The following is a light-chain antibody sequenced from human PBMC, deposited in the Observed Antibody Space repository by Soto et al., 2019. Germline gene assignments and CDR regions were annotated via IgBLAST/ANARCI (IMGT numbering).Light chain of an antibody. CDR3: QQYNNWPRT. J-gene: IGKJ2*01. CDR1: QSISSD. CDR2: GAS. V-gene: IGKV3-15*01. Sequence: ETVLTQSPATLSVSPGERATLSCRASQSISSDLAWYQQKPGQAPRLLIYGASTTTTAIPGRFSGSGSGREFTLSISSLQPEDFAVYYCQQYNNWPRTFGQGTKVDIK.